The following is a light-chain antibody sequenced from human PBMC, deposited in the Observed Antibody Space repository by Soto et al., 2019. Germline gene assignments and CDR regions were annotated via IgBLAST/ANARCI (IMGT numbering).Light chain of an antibody. V-gene: IGKV3-15*01. J-gene: IGKJ3*01. CDR1: ESVHRN. CDR3: QHYGNCAPT. Sequence: EMVMTQSPATLSVSPGERVTLSCRASESVHRNLAWYQQKPGQGPSLLIYYASTRATGVPDRFTGSGSGTEFTLTISSLESEDSGVYHCQHYGNCAPTFGPGTKVEIK. CDR2: YAS.